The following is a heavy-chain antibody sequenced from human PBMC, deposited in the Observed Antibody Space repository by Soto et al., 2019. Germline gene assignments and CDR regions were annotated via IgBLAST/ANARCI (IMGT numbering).Heavy chain of an antibody. CDR1: GGSISSSSYY. Sequence: SETLSLTCTVSGGSISSSSYYWGWIRQPPGKGLEWIGSISSSGSTYYKPSLKSRVAMSVDTSKNQFSIKLTFVTAADTAVYYWARRDLYSFDSWGQGTLVTASS. CDR3: ARRDLYSFDS. CDR2: ISSSGST. J-gene: IGHJ4*02. D-gene: IGHD2-8*01. V-gene: IGHV4-39*01.